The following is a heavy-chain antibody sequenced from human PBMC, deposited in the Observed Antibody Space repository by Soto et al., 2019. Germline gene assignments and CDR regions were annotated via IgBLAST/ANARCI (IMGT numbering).Heavy chain of an antibody. J-gene: IGHJ4*02. CDR1: GFTFSTYA. CDR2: VSASGLNT. Sequence: EVQLLESGGKLVQPGGSLTLSCAASGFTFSTYAMAWVRQAPGKGLEWVSGVSASGLNTDYADPVKGRFYISRDNSKNTVSLHMNSLRADDTALYYCAKERPRRTSGYVFDYWGQGTPVTVSS. V-gene: IGHV3-23*01. D-gene: IGHD5-18*01. CDR3: AKERPRRTSGYVFDY.